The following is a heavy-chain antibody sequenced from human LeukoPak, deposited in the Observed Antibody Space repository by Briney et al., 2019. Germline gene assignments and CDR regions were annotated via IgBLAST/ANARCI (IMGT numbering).Heavy chain of an antibody. V-gene: IGHV3-30*03. CDR3: ATGGRRVTKILDWFDP. CDR2: ISYDGSNK. D-gene: IGHD2-15*01. J-gene: IGHJ5*02. Sequence: PGGSLRLSCAASGFTFSSYGMHWVRQAPGKGLEWVAVISYDGSNKYYADSVKGRFTISRDNSKNTLYLQMNSLRAEDTAVYYCATGGRRVTKILDWFDPWGQGTLVTVSS. CDR1: GFTFSSYG.